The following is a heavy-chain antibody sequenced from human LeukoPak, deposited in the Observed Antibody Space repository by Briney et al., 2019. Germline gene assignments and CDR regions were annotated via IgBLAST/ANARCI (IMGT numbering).Heavy chain of an antibody. V-gene: IGHV4-38-2*02. CDR3: ATGYASGWTSDFDY. CDR1: GYSISSGYF. J-gene: IGHJ4*02. D-gene: IGHD6-19*01. Sequence: SETLSLTCTVSGYSISSGYFWDWIRQPPGKGLEWIGTVYYDGRTYYNPSVKSRATLSKDTSDNRFSLDLRSVTASDTAVYYCATGYASGWTSDFDYWGQGILVTVSP. CDR2: VYYDGRT.